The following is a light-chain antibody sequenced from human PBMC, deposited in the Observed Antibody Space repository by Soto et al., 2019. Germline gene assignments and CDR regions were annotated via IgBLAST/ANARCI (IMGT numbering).Light chain of an antibody. CDR2: DVS. V-gene: IGLV2-14*01. J-gene: IGLJ2*01. Sequence: QYALTQPASVSGSPGQSITISCTGTSSDVGGYNYVSWYQQHPGKAPKLMIYDVSNRPSGVSNRFSGSKSGNTASLTISGLPAEDEADYYCSSYTSSSRVFGGGTKLTVL. CDR1: SSDVGGYNY. CDR3: SSYTSSSRV.